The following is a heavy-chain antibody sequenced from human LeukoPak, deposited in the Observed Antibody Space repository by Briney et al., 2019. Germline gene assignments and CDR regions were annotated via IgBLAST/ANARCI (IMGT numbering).Heavy chain of an antibody. CDR1: GFLFRDHA. CDR2: IRSKKYDGIT. D-gene: IGHD5-12*01. V-gene: IGHV3-49*04. J-gene: IGHJ6*02. Sequence: GGSLRLSRTASGFLFRDHAMSWVRQPPGKGREGVGFIRSKKYDGITQSAPSVRGKYTISRDDSIDITYLQMNSLQTEDAAVYRCIRNSETYSGYEMDVWGQGTTVTVSS. CDR3: IRNSETYSGYEMDV.